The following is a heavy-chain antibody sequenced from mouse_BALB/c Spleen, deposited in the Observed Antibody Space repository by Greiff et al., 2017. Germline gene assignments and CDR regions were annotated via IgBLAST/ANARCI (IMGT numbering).Heavy chain of an antibody. CDR3: ARRGNYVWFAY. J-gene: IGHJ3*01. Sequence: EVKLMESGGGLVKPGGSLKLSCAASGFTFSSYAMSWVRQSPEKRLEWVAEISSGGSYTYYPDTVTGRFTISRDNAKNTLYLEMSSLRSEDTAMYYCARRGNYVWFAYWGQGTLVTVSA. D-gene: IGHD2-1*01. CDR2: ISSGGSYT. CDR1: GFTFSSYA. V-gene: IGHV5-9-4*01.